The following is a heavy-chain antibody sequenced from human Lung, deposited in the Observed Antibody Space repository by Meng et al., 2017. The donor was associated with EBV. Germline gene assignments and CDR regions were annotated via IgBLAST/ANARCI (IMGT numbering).Heavy chain of an antibody. CDR1: GFTFSGSA. V-gene: IGHV3-73*01. D-gene: IGHD1-26*01. CDR2: IRSKANSYAT. J-gene: IGHJ4*02. Sequence: GRLWGSRGAFASTRVSPTLSCAASGFTFSGSAMHWVRQASGKGLGWVGRIRSKANSYATAYAASVKGRFTISRDDSKNTAYLQMNSLKTEDTAVYYCTRSGSYPGIDYWGQGTLVTVSS. CDR3: TRSGSYPGIDY.